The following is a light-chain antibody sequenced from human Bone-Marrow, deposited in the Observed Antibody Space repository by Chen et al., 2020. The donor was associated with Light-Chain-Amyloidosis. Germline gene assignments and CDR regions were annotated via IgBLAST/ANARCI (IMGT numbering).Light chain of an antibody. CDR2: AAS. CDR1: QGISTW. CDR3: QHAYNFPLT. V-gene: IGKV1-12*01. J-gene: IGKJ3*01. Sequence: DIQMTQSPSSVSAPVGERVTITCRASQGISTWVAWYQQRPGKAPQLLIYAASSLQRGVPSRFSGSGSGTDFPLTVRSLQPEDFATYFCQHAYNFPLTFGPGTKVDIK.